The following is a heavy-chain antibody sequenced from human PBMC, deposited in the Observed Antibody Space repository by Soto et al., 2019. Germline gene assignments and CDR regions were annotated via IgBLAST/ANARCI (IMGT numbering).Heavy chain of an antibody. CDR3: VRRWG. CDR1: EFTVSNNY. J-gene: IGHJ3*01. D-gene: IGHD3-16*01. CDR2: IYSDGST. V-gene: IGHV3-66*01. Sequence: EVQLVESGGGLVQPGGSLRLSCAASEFTVSNNYMSWVRQAPGKGLEWVSLIYSDGSTDYADSVKGRCTISRDNSKNTRYLQMNRLRVEDTAMYYCVRRWGWGQGTLVTVSS.